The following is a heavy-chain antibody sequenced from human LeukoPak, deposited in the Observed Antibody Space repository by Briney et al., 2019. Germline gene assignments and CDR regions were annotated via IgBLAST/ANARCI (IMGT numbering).Heavy chain of an antibody. V-gene: IGHV4-39*01. D-gene: IGHD3-10*01. CDR2: IHYSGST. CDR3: ARGEF. J-gene: IGHJ4*02. CDR1: VVSITSSIYY. Sequence: PSETLSLTCTVPVVSITSSIYYSGWIRQPPGKGLEWIGSIHYSGSTYYNPSLKSRVTISVDTSKNQFSLKVNSVTAADTAVYYCARGEFWGQGTLVTVSS.